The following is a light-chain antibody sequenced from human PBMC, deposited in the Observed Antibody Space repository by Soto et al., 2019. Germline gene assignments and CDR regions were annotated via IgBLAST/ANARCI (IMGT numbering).Light chain of an antibody. CDR1: SSDVGGYNY. V-gene: IGLV2-8*01. J-gene: IGLJ1*01. CDR3: SSSAGSNKSLFV. Sequence: QSVLTQPPSASGSPGQSVTISCTGTSSDVGGYNYVSWYQQHPGKAPKLMIYEVSKRPSGVPDRFSGSKSGNTASLTVSGLQAEDEADYYCSSSAGSNKSLFVFGTGTKVTVL. CDR2: EVS.